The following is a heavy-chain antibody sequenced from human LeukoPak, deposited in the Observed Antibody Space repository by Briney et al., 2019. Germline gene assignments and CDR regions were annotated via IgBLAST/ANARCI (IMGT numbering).Heavy chain of an antibody. D-gene: IGHD1-20*01. Sequence: GASVKVSCKASGYTFTAYYMHWVRQAPGQGLEWMGWINPNSGGTNYAQNFQDRVTMTRDTSISTAYMELSRLRSDDTAVYYCAKDGANNWNYGDYWGQGSLVTVSP. J-gene: IGHJ4*02. CDR2: INPNSGGT. V-gene: IGHV1-2*02. CDR1: GYTFTAYY. CDR3: AKDGANNWNYGDY.